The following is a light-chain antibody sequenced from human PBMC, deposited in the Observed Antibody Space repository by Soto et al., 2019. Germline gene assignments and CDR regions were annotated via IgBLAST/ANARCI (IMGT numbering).Light chain of an antibody. V-gene: IGLV2-14*01. J-gene: IGLJ1*01. CDR2: GVT. Sequence: QSVLTQPASVSGSPGQSITISCTGTGSDIGAYSYVSWYQQHPGKAPKLIIHGVTHRPSGVSTRFSASKSAYTASLTISGLQAEDEADYYCSSFTTNYFYVFGPGTKLTVL. CDR3: SSFTTNYFYV. CDR1: GSDIGAYSY.